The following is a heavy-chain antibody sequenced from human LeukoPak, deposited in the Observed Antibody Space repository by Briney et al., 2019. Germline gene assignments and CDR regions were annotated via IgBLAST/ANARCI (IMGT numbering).Heavy chain of an antibody. CDR1: GFTFSSYA. CDR3: TRGQRSCNSASCHLWYFDL. CDR2: ISASSNYR. J-gene: IGHJ2*01. D-gene: IGHD2-2*01. Sequence: GGPLRLSCAASGFTFSSYALGWVRQAPGKGLEWVSQISASSNYRYYTDSVKGRFTISRDNSKSTLFLQMDSLRDEDTAVYYCTRGQRSCNSASCHLWYFDLWGRGTLVSVSS. V-gene: IGHV3-23*01.